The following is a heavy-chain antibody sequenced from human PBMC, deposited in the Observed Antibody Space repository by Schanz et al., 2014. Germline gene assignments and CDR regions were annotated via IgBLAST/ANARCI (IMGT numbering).Heavy chain of an antibody. CDR3: ARVRRRIATPSTPSFRNYYYYAMDV. J-gene: IGHJ6*02. Sequence: VLLVESGGGVVQPGRSLRLSCAASGFAFSVYGMHWVRQAPGKGPEWVAVIWYDENNKYYADSVKGRFTMSRDNSKNTLYLQMNSLRAEDTSVYFCARVRRRIATPSTPSFRNYYYYAMDVWGQGTTVTVSS. V-gene: IGHV3-33*01. D-gene: IGHD6-13*01. CDR1: GFAFSVYG. CDR2: IWYDENNK.